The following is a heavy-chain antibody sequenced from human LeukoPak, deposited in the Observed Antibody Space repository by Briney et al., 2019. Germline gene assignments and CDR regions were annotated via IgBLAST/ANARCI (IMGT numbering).Heavy chain of an antibody. CDR1: GFTFSSYT. CDR3: AELGITMIGGV. V-gene: IGHV3-21*01. D-gene: IGHD3-10*02. Sequence: GGSLRLSCAASGFTFSSYTMNWVRQAPGKGLEWVASITSSSSYIYYADSVKGRFTISRDNAKNSLCLQMNSLRAEDTAVYYCAELGITMIGGVWGKGTTVTISS. J-gene: IGHJ6*04. CDR2: ITSSSSYI.